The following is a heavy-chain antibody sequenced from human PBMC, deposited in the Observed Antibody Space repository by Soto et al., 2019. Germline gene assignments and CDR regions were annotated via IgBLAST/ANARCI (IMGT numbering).Heavy chain of an antibody. CDR3: ARDGGYSSSWYISNWFDP. Sequence: QVQLVESGGGVVQPGRSLRLSCAASGFTFSSYAMHWVRQAPGKGLEWVAVISYDGSNKYYADSVKGRFTITRDNSKNTLYLQMSSLRAEDTAVYYCARDGGYSSSWYISNWFDPWGQGTLVTVSS. CDR1: GFTFSSYA. V-gene: IGHV3-30-3*01. CDR2: ISYDGSNK. D-gene: IGHD6-13*01. J-gene: IGHJ5*02.